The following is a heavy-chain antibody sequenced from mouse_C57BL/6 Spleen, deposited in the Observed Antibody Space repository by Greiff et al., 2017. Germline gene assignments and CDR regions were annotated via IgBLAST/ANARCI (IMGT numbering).Heavy chain of an antibody. Sequence: QVQLQQPGAELVKPGASVKLSCKASGYTFTEYTIHWVKQRSGQGLEWIGWFYPGSGSIKYNEKFKDKATLTADKSSSTVYMELSRLTSEDSAVYFCARHERGYYGSSLAWFAYWGQGTLVTVSA. CDR2: FYPGSGSI. D-gene: IGHD1-1*01. CDR3: ARHERGYYGSSLAWFAY. J-gene: IGHJ3*01. V-gene: IGHV1-62-2*01. CDR1: GYTFTEYT.